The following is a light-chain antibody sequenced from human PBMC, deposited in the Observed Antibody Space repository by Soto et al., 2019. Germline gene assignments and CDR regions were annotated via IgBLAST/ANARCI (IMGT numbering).Light chain of an antibody. CDR2: LGS. CDR1: PALVNSNGYNY. V-gene: IGKV2-28*01. Sequence: DVVMNQSPLSLPFTPGEPASISCRSSPALVNSNGYNYSDWYLQRPGQSPQLLSFLGSNRASGVPDGFSGSRSCPDFTVKISRVEADDVGVYYCMHALLRPRTFGKGNKVEIK. J-gene: IGKJ2*02. CDR3: MHALLRPRT.